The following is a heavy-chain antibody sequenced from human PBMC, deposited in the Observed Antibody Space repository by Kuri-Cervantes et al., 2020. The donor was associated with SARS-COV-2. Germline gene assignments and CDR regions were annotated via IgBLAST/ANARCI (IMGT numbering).Heavy chain of an antibody. Sequence: GESLKISCAASGFTFSSYWMSWVRQAPGKGLEWVSAISGSGGSTYYADSVKGRFTISRDNSKNTLYLQMNSLRAEDTAVYYCAKDPPPAGYWGQGTLVTVSS. V-gene: IGHV3-23*01. J-gene: IGHJ4*02. CDR3: AKDPPPAGY. CDR2: ISGSGGST. CDR1: GFTFSSYW.